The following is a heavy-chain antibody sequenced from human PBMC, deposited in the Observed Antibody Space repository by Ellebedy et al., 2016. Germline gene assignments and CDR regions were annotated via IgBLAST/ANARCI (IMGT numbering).Heavy chain of an antibody. CDR1: GLTVSSFF. CDR3: AKEASSGLNDY. Sequence: GGSLRLSXAPSGLTVSSFFMGWVRQAPGKGLEWVSTMRGDGAKTHLADSVKGRFTMSRDIPKNTVYLQMNRLRAEDTAVYYCAKEASSGLNDYWGQGALVTVSS. V-gene: IGHV3-23*01. J-gene: IGHJ4*02. CDR2: MRGDGAKT. D-gene: IGHD3-22*01.